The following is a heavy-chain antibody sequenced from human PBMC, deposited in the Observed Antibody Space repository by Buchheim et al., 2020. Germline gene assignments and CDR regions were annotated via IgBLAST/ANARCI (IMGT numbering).Heavy chain of an antibody. CDR1: GFTFSNYW. Sequence: EVQLVASGGGLVQPGGSLRLSCAASGFTFSNYWMHWVRQTPGKGLVWVSHINSDGGTTNYADSVKGRVTISRDNAKSTLYLQMSNLRTEGTAVYYSARGRGVGLELRGVDYWGQGTL. D-gene: IGHD1-7*01. J-gene: IGHJ4*02. CDR2: INSDGGTT. V-gene: IGHV3-74*01. CDR3: ARGRGVGLELRGVDY.